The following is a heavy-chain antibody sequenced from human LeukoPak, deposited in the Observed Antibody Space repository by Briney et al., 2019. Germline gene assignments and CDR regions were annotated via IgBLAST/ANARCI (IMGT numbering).Heavy chain of an antibody. Sequence: SETLSLTCTVSGGSISSSSYYWGWIRQPPGKGLEWIGSIYYSGSTYYNPSLKSRVTISVDTSKNQFSLKLSSVTAGDTAVYYCARVQYGSGSYPNFDYWGQGTLVTVSS. CDR1: GGSISSSSYY. CDR3: ARVQYGSGSYPNFDY. CDR2: IYYSGST. J-gene: IGHJ4*02. D-gene: IGHD3-10*01. V-gene: IGHV4-39*07.